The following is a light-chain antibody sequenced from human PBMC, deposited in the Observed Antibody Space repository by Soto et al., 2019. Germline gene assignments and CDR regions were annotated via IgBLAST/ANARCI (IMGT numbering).Light chain of an antibody. CDR3: ASWDASLNGWV. J-gene: IGLJ3*02. CDR2: SNN. V-gene: IGLV1-44*01. CDR1: TSNIGRNN. Sequence: QAVVTQPPSASGTPGQRVTISCSGSTSNIGRNNVNWYQQLPGTAPKLLIYSNNQRPSGVPDRFSGSKSGTSASLAISGLQSEDEADYYCASWDASLNGWVFGGGTKVTVL.